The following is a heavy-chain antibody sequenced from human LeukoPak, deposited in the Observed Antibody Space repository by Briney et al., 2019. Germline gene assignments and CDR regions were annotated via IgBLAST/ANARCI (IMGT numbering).Heavy chain of an antibody. J-gene: IGHJ3*02. D-gene: IGHD3-10*01. Sequence: GGSLRLSCAASGFTFDDYTMHWVRQAPGKGLEWVSLISWDGGSTYYADSVKGRFTISRDNSKNSLYLQMNSLRTEDTALYYCAKDRRAFGAFDIWGQGTMVTVSS. CDR2: ISWDGGST. CDR3: AKDRRAFGAFDI. CDR1: GFTFDDYT. V-gene: IGHV3-43*01.